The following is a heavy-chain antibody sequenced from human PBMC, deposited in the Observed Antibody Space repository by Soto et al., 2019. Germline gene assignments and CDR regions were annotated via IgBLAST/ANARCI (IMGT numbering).Heavy chain of an antibody. Sequence: PSETLSLTCAVYGGSFSGYYWIWIRQPPGKGLEWIGEINHSGSTNYNPSLKSRVTISVDTSKNQFSLKLSSVTAADTAVYYCARGRGESIVVVPAAMPYYYYYMDVWGKGTTVTLSS. D-gene: IGHD2-2*01. CDR1: GGSFSGYY. V-gene: IGHV4-34*01. CDR3: ARGRGESIVVVPAAMPYYYYYMDV. CDR2: INHSGST. J-gene: IGHJ6*03.